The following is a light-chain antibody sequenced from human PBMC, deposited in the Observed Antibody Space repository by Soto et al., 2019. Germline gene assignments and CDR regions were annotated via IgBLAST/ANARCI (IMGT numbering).Light chain of an antibody. Sequence: QSALTQPASVSGSPGQSITISCTGTSIDVGGYNYVSWYQQHPGKAPKVMIYEVSNRPSGVSNRFSGSKSGNTASLTISGLQAEDDADYYCSSYTSSSPYVFGTGTKVTVL. V-gene: IGLV2-14*01. CDR3: SSYTSSSPYV. CDR2: EVS. J-gene: IGLJ1*01. CDR1: SIDVGGYNY.